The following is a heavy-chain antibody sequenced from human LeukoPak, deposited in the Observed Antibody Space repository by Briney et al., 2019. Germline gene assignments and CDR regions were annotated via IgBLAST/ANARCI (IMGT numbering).Heavy chain of an antibody. CDR2: IWYDASGQ. Sequence: GRSLRLSCAASGFSFSTYGMPWVRQAPGKGLEWVAMIWYDASGQHYADSVKGRLTISRDTSKSTLYLQMNSLRAEDTAVYFCARDSLYDDNGYYHYFDYWGQGTLVTVSS. CDR3: ARDSLYDDNGYYHYFDY. D-gene: IGHD3-22*01. CDR1: GFSFSTYG. V-gene: IGHV3-33*01. J-gene: IGHJ4*02.